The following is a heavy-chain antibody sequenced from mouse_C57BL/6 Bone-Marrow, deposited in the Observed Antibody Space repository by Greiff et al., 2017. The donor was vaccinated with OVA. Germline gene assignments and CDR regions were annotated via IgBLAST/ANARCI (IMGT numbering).Heavy chain of an antibody. Sequence: LVESGAELVRPGASVTLSCKASGYTFTDYEMHWVQQTPVHGLEWIGAIDPETGGTAYNQKFKGKAILTADKSSSTAYMELRSLTSEDSAVYYCTRGGLLRGDYWGQGTTLTVSS. CDR1: GYTFTDYE. CDR3: TRGGLLRGDY. J-gene: IGHJ2*01. D-gene: IGHD2-3*01. V-gene: IGHV1-15*01. CDR2: IDPETGGT.